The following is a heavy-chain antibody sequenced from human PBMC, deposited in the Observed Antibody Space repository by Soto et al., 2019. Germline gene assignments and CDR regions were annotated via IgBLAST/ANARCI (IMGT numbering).Heavy chain of an antibody. CDR2: IITIFGTA. Sequence: SVKVSCKASGDTLSRYSLGRVRQAPGQGLEWMGGIITIFGTANYAQKFQGRVTITADESTSTAYMEMSSLRPEDTAVYYCARGNDFCGGYSDYYYGRDVWGQGHTGTACS. CDR3: ARGNDFCGGYSDYYYGRDV. CDR1: GDTLSRYS. J-gene: IGHJ6*02. D-gene: IGHD3-3*01. V-gene: IGHV1-69*13.